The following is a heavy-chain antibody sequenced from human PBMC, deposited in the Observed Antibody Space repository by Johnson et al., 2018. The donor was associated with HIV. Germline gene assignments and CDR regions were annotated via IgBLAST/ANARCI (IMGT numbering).Heavy chain of an antibody. CDR1: GFTFSSYW. CDR3: ARDGRYCSGGSCPDAFDI. D-gene: IGHD2-15*01. Sequence: VQLVESGGGLVKPGGSLRLSCAASGFTFSSYWMHWVRQGPGKGLVWVSRINSDGSSTSHADSVKGRFTISRDNAKNTLYLQMNSLRAEDTAVYYCARDGRYCSGGSCPDAFDIWGQGTMVTVSS. V-gene: IGHV3-74*01. J-gene: IGHJ3*02. CDR2: INSDGSST.